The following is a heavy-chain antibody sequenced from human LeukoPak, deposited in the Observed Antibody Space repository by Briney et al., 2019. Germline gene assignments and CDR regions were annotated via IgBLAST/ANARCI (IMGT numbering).Heavy chain of an antibody. V-gene: IGHV3-21*01. CDR3: ARDFEQWLACDY. D-gene: IGHD6-19*01. CDR2: ISSSSSYI. Sequence: PGGSLRLSCAASGFTFSYYSMNWVRQAPGKGLEWVSSISSSSSYIYYTDSVKGRFTISRDNAKNSLYLQMNSLRAEDTAVYYCARDFEQWLACDYWGQGTLVTVSS. J-gene: IGHJ4*02. CDR1: GFTFSYYS.